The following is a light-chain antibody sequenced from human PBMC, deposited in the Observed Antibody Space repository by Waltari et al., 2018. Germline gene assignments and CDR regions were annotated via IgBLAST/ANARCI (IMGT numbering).Light chain of an antibody. CDR3: FLSYSGARV. J-gene: IGLJ3*02. Sequence: QAVVTQEPSLTVSPGGTVTLTCGSSTGAVTTGHPPSWFQQKPGQAPKTLIYDTTDRHSWTPARFSGSLVGDKAALTLSGAQPEDEADYYCFLSYSGARVFGGGTKLTVL. CDR1: TGAVTTGHP. CDR2: DTT. V-gene: IGLV7-46*01.